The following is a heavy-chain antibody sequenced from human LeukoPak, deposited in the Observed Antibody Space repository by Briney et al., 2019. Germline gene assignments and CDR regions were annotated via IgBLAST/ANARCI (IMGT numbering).Heavy chain of an antibody. D-gene: IGHD3-16*01. Sequence: GGSLRLSCSASGFTFSSYAMHWVRQAPGKGLEYVSAISSNGGSTYYADSVKGRFTISRDNSKNTVYLQMNSLRAEDTAVYYCARDPASSGLAAFEIWGQGTMVTVSS. CDR2: ISSNGGST. CDR1: GFTFSSYA. J-gene: IGHJ3*02. CDR3: ARDPASSGLAAFEI. V-gene: IGHV3-64*04.